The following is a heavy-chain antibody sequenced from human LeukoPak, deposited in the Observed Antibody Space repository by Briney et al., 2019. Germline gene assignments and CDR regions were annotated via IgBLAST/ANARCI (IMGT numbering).Heavy chain of an antibody. V-gene: IGHV1-69*01. Sequence: SVKVSCKASGGIFGRHGISWVRQAPGQGLEWMGGTVSMFATTIYAEKFQGRLTITADESTSTAYMELKSLTSEDTAVYFCARVPVASMTPLYFFDLWGQGTLVTVSS. CDR2: TVSMFATT. CDR1: GGIFGRHG. CDR3: ARVPVASMTPLYFFDL. J-gene: IGHJ4*02.